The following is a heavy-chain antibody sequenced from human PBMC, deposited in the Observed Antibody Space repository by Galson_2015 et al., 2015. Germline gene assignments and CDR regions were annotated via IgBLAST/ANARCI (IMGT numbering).Heavy chain of an antibody. J-gene: IGHJ4*02. Sequence: RQAPGQRLEWMGWISVDTGKTNYAQKFQGRVTMTTDTSTSTAYMELRGLRSDDTAVYYCARVDCSGDSCFSASYWGQGTLVTVSS. CDR2: ISVDTGKT. CDR3: ARVDCSGDSCFSASY. D-gene: IGHD2-15*01. V-gene: IGHV1-18*01.